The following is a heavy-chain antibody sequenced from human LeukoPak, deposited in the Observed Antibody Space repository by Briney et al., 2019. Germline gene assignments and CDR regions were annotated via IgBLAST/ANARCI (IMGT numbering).Heavy chain of an antibody. CDR3: ATTTGTHAFDI. V-gene: IGHV4-61*02. CDR2: IYTSGST. J-gene: IGHJ3*02. CDR1: GGSISSGSYY. D-gene: IGHD1-1*01. Sequence: SETLSLTCTVSGGSISSGSYYWSWIRQPAGKGLEWIGRIYTSGSTNYNPSLKSRVTISVDTSKNQFSLKLSSVTAADTAVYYCATTTGTHAFDIWGQGTMVTVSS.